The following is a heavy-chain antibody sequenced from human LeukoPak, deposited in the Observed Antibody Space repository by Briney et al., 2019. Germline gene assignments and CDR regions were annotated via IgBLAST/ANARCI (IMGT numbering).Heavy chain of an antibody. D-gene: IGHD3-22*01. V-gene: IGHV3-48*01. CDR1: GFTFSDYG. CDR3: ARDAGSYSSGYYLYDY. J-gene: IGHJ4*02. Sequence: PGGSLRLSCAASGFTFSDYGMNWVRQAPGRGLEWVSYISSSSRTIYYADSVKGRFTISRDKAKNSLYLQMNSPRAEDTALYYCARDAGSYSSGYYLYDYRGQGALVTVSS. CDR2: ISSSSRTI.